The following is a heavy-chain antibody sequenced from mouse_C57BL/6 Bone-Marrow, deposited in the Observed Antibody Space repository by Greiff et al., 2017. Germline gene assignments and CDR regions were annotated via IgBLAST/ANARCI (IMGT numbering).Heavy chain of an antibody. V-gene: IGHV14-4*01. D-gene: IGHD2-5*01. J-gene: IGHJ4*01. CDR2: IDPENGDT. CDR3: TPGVSNYVLYYAMDY. Sequence: VQLKQSGAELVRPGASVKLSCTASGFNIKDDYMHWVKQRPEQGLEWIGWIDPENGDTEYASKFQGKATITADTSSNTAYLQLSSLTSEDTAVYYCTPGVSNYVLYYAMDYWGQGTSVTVSS. CDR1: GFNIKDDY.